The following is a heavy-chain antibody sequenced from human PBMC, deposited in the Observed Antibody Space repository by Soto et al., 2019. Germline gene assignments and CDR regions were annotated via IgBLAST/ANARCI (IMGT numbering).Heavy chain of an antibody. CDR1: GFTFSSYG. CDR2: IWYDGSNK. J-gene: IGHJ3*02. Sequence: QVQLVESGGGVVQPGRSLRLSCATSGFTFSSYGMHWVRQAPGKGLEWVAVIWYDGSNKYYADSVKGRFTISRDNSKNTLYLQMNSLRAENTAVYYCARERWQHQRGGAFDIWGQGTMVTVSS. D-gene: IGHD3-10*01. CDR3: ARERWQHQRGGAFDI. V-gene: IGHV3-33*01.